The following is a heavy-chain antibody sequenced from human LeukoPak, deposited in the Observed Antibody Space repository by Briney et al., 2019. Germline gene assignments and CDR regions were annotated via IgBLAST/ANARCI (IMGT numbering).Heavy chain of an antibody. CDR3: AKLGNWNLDC. CDR2: ISGSGGST. D-gene: IGHD1-1*01. Sequence: GGSLRLSRAASGFTFSSYTMSWVRQAPGKGLEWVSGISGSGGSTYYADSVKGRFTISRDNSKNTLYVQMNSLRAEDTAVYYCAKLGNWNLDCWGQGTLVTVSS. J-gene: IGHJ4*02. CDR1: GFTFSSYT. V-gene: IGHV3-23*01.